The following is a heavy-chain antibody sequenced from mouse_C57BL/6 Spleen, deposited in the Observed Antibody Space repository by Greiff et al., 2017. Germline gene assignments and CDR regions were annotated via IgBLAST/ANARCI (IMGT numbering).Heavy chain of an antibody. CDR1: GYTFTSYW. CDR2: IDPSDSYT. CDR3: ARCTAQATGFAY. J-gene: IGHJ3*01. D-gene: IGHD3-2*02. Sequence: VQLQQPGAELVKPGASVKLSCKASGYTFTSYWMQWVKQRPGQGLEWIGEIDPSDSYTNYNQKFKGKATLTVDTSSSTAYMQLSSLTSEDSAVYYCARCTAQATGFAYWGQGTLVTVSA. V-gene: IGHV1-50*01.